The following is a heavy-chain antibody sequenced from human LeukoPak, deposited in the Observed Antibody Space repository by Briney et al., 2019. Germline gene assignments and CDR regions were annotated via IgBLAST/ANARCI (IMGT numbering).Heavy chain of an antibody. V-gene: IGHV4-59*08. CDR1: GGSISSYY. Sequence: PSETLSLTCTVSGGSISSYYWSWIRQPPGKGLEWIGYIYYTRSTHYNPSLKSRVTISGDSSKKQFSLKLSSVTAADTAVYYCARFYYDSRGYWYYFDYWGQGTLVTVSS. D-gene: IGHD3-22*01. CDR3: ARFYYDSRGYWYYFDY. J-gene: IGHJ4*02. CDR2: IYYTRST.